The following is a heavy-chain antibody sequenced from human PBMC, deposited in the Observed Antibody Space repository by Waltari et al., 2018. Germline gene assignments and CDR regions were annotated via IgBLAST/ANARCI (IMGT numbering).Heavy chain of an antibody. V-gene: IGHV1-2*02. CDR1: GYTFSGYE. CDR3: SRDWNFAGGSSTTWGILGRGQRFDP. CDR2: GNPRDGGR. D-gene: IGHD1-7*01. J-gene: IGHJ5*02. Sequence: QVQLVQSGAEVKKPGDSVRVSCKASGYTFSGYEIHWVRRAPGKGLEWMGWGNPRDGGRKLCQKFKGRVTMTSDPSVDTVYMDVTGLTSDEPAVYYLSRDWNFAGGSSTTWGILGRGQRFDPWGQGTLVTVSS.